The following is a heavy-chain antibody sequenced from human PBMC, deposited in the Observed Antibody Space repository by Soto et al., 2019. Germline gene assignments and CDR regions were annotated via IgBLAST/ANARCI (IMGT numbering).Heavy chain of an antibody. J-gene: IGHJ5*02. CDR1: GGTFSRYT. V-gene: IGHV1-8*01. CDR2: MNPGSGDT. Sequence: ASVKVSCKASGGTFSRYTITWVRQAPGQGLEWMGWMNPGSGDTGYAQKFQGRVTMTRDISIATAYMELSSLRSDDTAIYYCARMATFGSLNWFDPWGQGTLVTVSS. D-gene: IGHD3-16*01. CDR3: ARMATFGSLNWFDP.